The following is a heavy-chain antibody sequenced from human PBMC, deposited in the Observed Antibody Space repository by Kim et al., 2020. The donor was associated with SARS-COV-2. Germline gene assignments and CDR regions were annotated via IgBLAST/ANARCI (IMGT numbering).Heavy chain of an antibody. D-gene: IGHD3-22*01. CDR2: IYYTGST. CDR3: AGPSSGYYYYFDY. V-gene: IGHV4-59*12. J-gene: IGHJ4*02. CDR1: GGFNSSYY. Sequence: SETLSLTCTASGGFNSSYYWSWIRQPPGKGLEWIGYIYYTGSTNYNPSLKSRVTISVDTSKNQFSLKLSSVTAADTAVYYCAGPSSGYYYYFDYWGQGTLVIVSS.